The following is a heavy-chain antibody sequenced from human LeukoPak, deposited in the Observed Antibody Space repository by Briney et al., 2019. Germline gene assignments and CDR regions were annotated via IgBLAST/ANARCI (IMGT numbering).Heavy chain of an antibody. Sequence: GGSLRLSCAASGFTFSSYAMHWVRQAPGKGLEWVAVISYDGSNKYYADSVKGRSTISRDNSKNTLYLQMNSLRAEDTAVYYCARRGGSSSWHFDYWGQGTLVTISS. V-gene: IGHV3-30*14. CDR3: ARRGGSSSWHFDY. CDR2: ISYDGSNK. D-gene: IGHD6-13*01. J-gene: IGHJ4*02. CDR1: GFTFSSYA.